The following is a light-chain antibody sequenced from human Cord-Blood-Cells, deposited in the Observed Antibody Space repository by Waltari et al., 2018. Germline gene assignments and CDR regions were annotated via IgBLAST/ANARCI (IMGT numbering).Light chain of an antibody. CDR2: GNS. CDR1: SSNIGAGYD. V-gene: IGLV1-40*01. Sequence: QSVLTQPPSVSGAPGQRVTISCTGSSSNIGAGYDVHWYQQLPGTAPKLLIYGNSNRPSGVPDRLSGSKSGTSAALAITGLQAEDEADYYCQSYDSSHNYVFGTGTKVTVL. CDR3: QSYDSSHNYV. J-gene: IGLJ1*01.